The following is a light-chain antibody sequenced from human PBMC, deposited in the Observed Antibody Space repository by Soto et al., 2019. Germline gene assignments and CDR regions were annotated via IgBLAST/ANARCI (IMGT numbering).Light chain of an antibody. Sequence: VLTQSPATLSLSPGERATLSCRASQSVGDYLAWYQQKPGQAPRLLIYDASNRAAGVPYGFRGSGSGTDFTLTISSAQPEDFGVYYCQQRSDWPPITFGQGTRLDIK. CDR1: QSVGDY. J-gene: IGKJ5*01. CDR3: QQRSDWPPIT. V-gene: IGKV3-11*01. CDR2: DAS.